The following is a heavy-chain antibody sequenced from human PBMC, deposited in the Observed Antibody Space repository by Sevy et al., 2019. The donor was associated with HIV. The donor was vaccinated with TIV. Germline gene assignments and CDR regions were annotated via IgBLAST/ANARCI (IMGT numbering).Heavy chain of an antibody. Sequence: GGSLRLSCAASGFTFSSYAMHWVRQAPGKGLEWVAVISYDGSNKYYADSVKDRFTISRDNSKNTQYQQMNSLRAEDTAVYYCASWRTDYGDEGVWGQGTLVTVSS. D-gene: IGHD4-17*01. J-gene: IGHJ4*02. CDR3: ASWRTDYGDEGV. CDR2: ISYDGSNK. CDR1: GFTFSSYA. V-gene: IGHV3-30-3*01.